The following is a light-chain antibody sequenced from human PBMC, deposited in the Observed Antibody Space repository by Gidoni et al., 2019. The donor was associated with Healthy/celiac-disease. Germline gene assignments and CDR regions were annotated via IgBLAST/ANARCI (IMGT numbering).Light chain of an antibody. CDR2: KDS. CDR3: QSADSSGTYVV. V-gene: IGLV3-25*03. Sequence: NQLTQPPSVSVSPGQTARITCSGDALPKQYAYWSQQKPGQAPVLVIYKDSERPSGIPERFSGSSSGTTVTLTISGVQAEDEADYYCQSADSSGTYVVFGGGTKLTVL. CDR1: ALPKQY. J-gene: IGLJ2*01.